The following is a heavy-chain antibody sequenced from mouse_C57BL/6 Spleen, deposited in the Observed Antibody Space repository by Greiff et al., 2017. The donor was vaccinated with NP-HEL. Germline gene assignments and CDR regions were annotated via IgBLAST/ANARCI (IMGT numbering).Heavy chain of an antibody. J-gene: IGHJ4*01. CDR3: ARRGGNAMDY. CDR2: IDPSDSYT. V-gene: IGHV1-50*01. CDR1: GYTFTSYW. Sequence: VQLQQSGAELVKPGASVKLSCKASGYTFTSYWMQWVKQRPGQGLEWIGEIDPSDSYTNYNQKFKGKAKLTVDTSSSTAYMQLSSLTSEDSAVYDCARRGGNAMDYWGQGTSVTVSS.